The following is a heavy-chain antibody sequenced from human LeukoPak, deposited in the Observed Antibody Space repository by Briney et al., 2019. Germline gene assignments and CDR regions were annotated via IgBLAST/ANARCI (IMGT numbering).Heavy chain of an antibody. Sequence: GGSLRLSCVASGFIFSDYYMSWIRQAPGKGLEWISYISASSGYTKYADSVKGRFTISRDNAKNSLYLEMNSLRAEDTAVYYCARVWSPNWFDPWGQGTLVTVSS. J-gene: IGHJ5*02. CDR2: ISASSGYT. V-gene: IGHV3-11*06. D-gene: IGHD3-16*01. CDR3: ARVWSPNWFDP. CDR1: GFIFSDYY.